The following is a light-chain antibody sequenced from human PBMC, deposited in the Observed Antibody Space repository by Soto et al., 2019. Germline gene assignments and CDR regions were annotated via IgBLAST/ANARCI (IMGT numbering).Light chain of an antibody. CDR3: QSFDKYLSAVV. J-gene: IGLJ2*01. Sequence: QSALTQPASVSGSPGQSITISCTGTRNYNLVSWFQLHPGEAPKLLIYDNTNRPSGVSVRFSGSKSGTSASLAISGLQAEDEADYYCQSFDKYLSAVVFGGGTKLTVL. CDR1: RNYNL. CDR2: DNT. V-gene: IGLV2-14*02.